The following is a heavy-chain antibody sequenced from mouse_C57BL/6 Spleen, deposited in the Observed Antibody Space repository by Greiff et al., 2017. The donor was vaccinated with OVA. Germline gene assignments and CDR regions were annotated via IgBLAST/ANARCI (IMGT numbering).Heavy chain of an antibody. CDR1: GYTFTDYN. CDR3: ARAGYYGSSPWYFDV. V-gene: IGHV1-22*01. D-gene: IGHD1-1*01. J-gene: IGHJ1*03. Sequence: EVQLQQSGPELVKPGASVKMSCKASGYTFTDYNMHWVKQSHGKSLEWIGYINPNNGGTSYNQKFKGKATLTVNKSSSTAYMELRSLTSEDSAVYYCARAGYYGSSPWYFDVWGTGTTVTVSS. CDR2: INPNNGGT.